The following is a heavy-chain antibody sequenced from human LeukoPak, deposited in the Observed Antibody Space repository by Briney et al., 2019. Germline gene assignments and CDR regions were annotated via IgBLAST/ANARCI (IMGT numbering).Heavy chain of an antibody. J-gene: IGHJ4*02. CDR1: GFTFSNAW. Sequence: PGGSLRLSCAASGFTFSNAWMSWVRQAPGKGLEWVGRIKSKTDGGTTDYAAPVKGRFTISRDDSKNTLYLQMNSLKTEDTALYYCITFSMIVVVLTDWGQGTLVTVSS. CDR3: ITFSMIVVVLTD. D-gene: IGHD3-22*01. V-gene: IGHV3-15*01. CDR2: IKSKTDGGTT.